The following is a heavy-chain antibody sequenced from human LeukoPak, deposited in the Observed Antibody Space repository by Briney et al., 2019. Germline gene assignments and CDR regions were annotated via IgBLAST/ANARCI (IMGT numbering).Heavy chain of an antibody. CDR3: ARGINVGATSF. D-gene: IGHD1-26*01. CDR1: GGSFSNYY. CDR2: VHYSGST. Sequence: SETLSLTCTASGGSFSNYYWSWVRQFPGKGLEWIGCVHYSGSTKYNPSLKSRVTISIDTSKNQFSLKVTSVTAADTAVYFCARGINVGATSFWGQGTLVTVSS. V-gene: IGHV4-59*01. J-gene: IGHJ4*02.